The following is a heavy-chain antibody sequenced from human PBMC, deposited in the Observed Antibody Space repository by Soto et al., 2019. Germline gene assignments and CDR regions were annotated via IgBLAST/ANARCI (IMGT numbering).Heavy chain of an antibody. D-gene: IGHD1-1*01. J-gene: IGHJ4*02. CDR2: VYNSGST. CDR1: GGSISSNY. CDR3: ARYRREAVSGYTLDN. Sequence: SETLSLTCTVSGGSISSNYWTWIRQPPGKGLEWIGYVYNSGSTNYNPSLKSRVTISEDTSKSQFSLQVNSMTAADTAVYYCARYRREAVSGYTLDNWGQGILVTVSS. V-gene: IGHV4-59*01.